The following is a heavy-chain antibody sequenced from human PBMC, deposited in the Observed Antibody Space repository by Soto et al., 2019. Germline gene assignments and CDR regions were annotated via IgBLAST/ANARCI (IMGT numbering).Heavy chain of an antibody. CDR3: ARGQGGFCTSGSCYFVY. J-gene: IGHJ4*02. CDR2: ISGRGTST. V-gene: IGHV3-23*01. CDR1: GFAFNNFA. D-gene: IGHD2-15*01. Sequence: EVQFLESGGGLAQPGGTLRLCGTASGFAFNNFAMTWVRQAPGKGLEWVSGISGRGTSTYYADSVKGRFTISRDNSKSVVYLEMNSLRTEDTAVYYCARGQGGFCTSGSCYFVYWGQGSLVTVTS.